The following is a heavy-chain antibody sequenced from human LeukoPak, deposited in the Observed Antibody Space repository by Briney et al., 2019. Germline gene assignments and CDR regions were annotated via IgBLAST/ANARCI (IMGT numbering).Heavy chain of an antibody. CDR2: IYYSGST. V-gene: IGHV4-59*01. CDR3: ASGENYGSGSYFTYFDH. Sequence: SETLSLTCTVSGGXISSYFWSWIRQPPGKGREWLGSIYYSGSTNYNPSFKSRVTISLDTSTNQFSLKLSSVTAADTAVYHCASGENYGSGSYFTYFDHWGQGTLVTVSS. D-gene: IGHD3-10*01. J-gene: IGHJ4*02. CDR1: GGXISSYF.